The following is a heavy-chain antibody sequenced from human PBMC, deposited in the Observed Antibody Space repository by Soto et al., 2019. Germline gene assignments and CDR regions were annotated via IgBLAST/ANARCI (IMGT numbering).Heavy chain of an antibody. V-gene: IGHV3-30*03. CDR1: GFSFNTSG. D-gene: IGHD2-21*02. J-gene: IGHJ6*02. CDR2: IAFDGSQE. Sequence: QVQLVESGGGVVQPGRALRLSCAASGFSFNTSGMHWVRQAPGKGLEWVAVIAFDGSQEFYGDSVRGRFTIYRDNSKNTLFLKMKSLTPEDTAVYYCATKVRVTNYLYYGMDVWGQGTTVTVSS. CDR3: ATKVRVTNYLYYGMDV.